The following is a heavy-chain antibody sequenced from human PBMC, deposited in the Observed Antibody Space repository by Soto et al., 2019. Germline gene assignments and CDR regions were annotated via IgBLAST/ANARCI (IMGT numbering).Heavy chain of an antibody. Sequence: KTSETLSLTCAVYGGSFSGYYWNWIRQPPGKGLEWIGEINHNGSTNYNPSLKSRVTISVDTSKNQFSLKLSSVTAADTAVYYCAVAGYSSGWYLNYFDYWGQGTLVTVSS. D-gene: IGHD6-19*01. J-gene: IGHJ4*02. V-gene: IGHV4-34*01. CDR1: GGSFSGYY. CDR2: INHNGST. CDR3: AVAGYSSGWYLNYFDY.